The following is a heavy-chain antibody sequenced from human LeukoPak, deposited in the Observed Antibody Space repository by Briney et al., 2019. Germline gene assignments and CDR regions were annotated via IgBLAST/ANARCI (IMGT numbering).Heavy chain of an antibody. CDR3: ARAKTSYYDFWSGYYLDFDY. J-gene: IGHJ4*02. CDR2: ISAYNGNT. Sequence: ASVRVSCKASGYTFTSYGISWVRQAPGQGLEWMGWISAYNGNTNYAQKLQGRVTMTTDTSTSTAYMELRSLRSDDTAVYHCARAKTSYYDFWSGYYLDFDYWGQGTLVTVSS. D-gene: IGHD3-3*01. CDR1: GYTFTSYG. V-gene: IGHV1-18*01.